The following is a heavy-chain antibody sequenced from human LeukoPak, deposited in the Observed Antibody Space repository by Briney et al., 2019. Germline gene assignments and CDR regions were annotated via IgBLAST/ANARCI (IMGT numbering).Heavy chain of an antibody. CDR3: ARGDDYKSTLFDY. J-gene: IGHJ4*02. D-gene: IGHD5-12*01. Sequence: PSETLSLTCTLSVGSISSYYWNWIRQPPGKGLEWIGYISYSGTTNYNPSLKSRVTISVDTSKKQFSLKLTSATAADTAVYYCARGDDYKSTLFDYWGQGTLVTVSS. CDR1: VGSISSYY. V-gene: IGHV4-59*01. CDR2: ISYSGTT.